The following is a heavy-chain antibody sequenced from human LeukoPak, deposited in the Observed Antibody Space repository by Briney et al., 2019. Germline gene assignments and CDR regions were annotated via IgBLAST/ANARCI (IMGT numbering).Heavy chain of an antibody. V-gene: IGHV3-33*06. D-gene: IGHD1-14*01. J-gene: IGHJ4*02. CDR2: VWSDGSNR. Sequence: GSLRLSCAASGLTFNTYGMHWVRQAPGKGLEWIAVVWSDGSNRFYADSVEGRFTISRDNSKNTLYLQMNSLRAEDTAVYYCAKSNTESQTTVGNWGQGTLVSVSS. CDR3: AKSNTESQTTVGN. CDR1: GLTFNTYG.